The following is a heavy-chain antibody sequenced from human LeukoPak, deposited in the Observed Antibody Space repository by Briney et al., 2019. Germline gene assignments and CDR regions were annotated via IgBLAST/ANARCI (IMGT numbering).Heavy chain of an antibody. D-gene: IGHD3-10*01. Sequence: SETLSLTCTVSGYSISSGYYWGWIRQPPGKGLEWIGSIYYSGSTYYNPSLKSRVTISVDTSKNQFSLKLSSVTAADTAVYYCAREGDPHWFDPWGQGTLVTVSS. J-gene: IGHJ5*02. CDR1: GYSISSGYY. CDR3: AREGDPHWFDP. V-gene: IGHV4-38-2*02. CDR2: IYYSGST.